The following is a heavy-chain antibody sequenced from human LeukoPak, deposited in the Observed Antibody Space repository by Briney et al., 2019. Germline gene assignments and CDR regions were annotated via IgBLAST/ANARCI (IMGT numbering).Heavy chain of an antibody. D-gene: IGHD7-27*01. CDR2: ISSSGGAI. CDR3: AREGTGDRVFDY. Sequence: GGSLRLSCAASGFTFSSYEMNWFRQAPGKGLEWLSYISSSGGAIYYADSVKGRFTISRDNAKSSLYLQMNSLRVEDTAVYFCAREGTGDRVFDYWGQGTLVTVSS. V-gene: IGHV3-48*03. CDR1: GFTFSSYE. J-gene: IGHJ4*02.